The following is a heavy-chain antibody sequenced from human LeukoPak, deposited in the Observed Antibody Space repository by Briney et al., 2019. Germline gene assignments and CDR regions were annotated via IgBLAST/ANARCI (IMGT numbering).Heavy chain of an antibody. J-gene: IGHJ5*02. CDR1: GGSISSSSYY. D-gene: IGHD2-2*01. CDR2: IYYSGST. Sequence: SETLSLTCTVSGGSISSSSYYWGWIRQPPGKGLEWIGSIYYSGSTYYNPSLKSRVTISVDTSKNQFSLKLSSVTAADTAVYYCARQIGYCSSTSCYGYNWFDPWGQGTLVTVSS. CDR3: ARQIGYCSSTSCYGYNWFDP. V-gene: IGHV4-39*01.